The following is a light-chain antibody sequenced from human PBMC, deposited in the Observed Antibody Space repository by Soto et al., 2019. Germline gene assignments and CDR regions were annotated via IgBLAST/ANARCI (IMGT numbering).Light chain of an antibody. V-gene: IGLV2-14*01. CDR3: ISYTTSSLYV. Sequence: QSALTQPASVSGSPGQSITISCTGTISDVGGYNYVSWYQQHPGKAPKVMIFEVSHRPSGVSNRFSGSKSGNTASLTISGLQAEDEADYYCISYTTSSLYVFGSGTKVTVL. J-gene: IGLJ1*01. CDR1: ISDVGGYNY. CDR2: EVS.